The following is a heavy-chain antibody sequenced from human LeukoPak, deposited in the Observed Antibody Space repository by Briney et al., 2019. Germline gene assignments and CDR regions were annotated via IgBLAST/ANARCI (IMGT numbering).Heavy chain of an antibody. CDR3: ARGGEYYYDSSGLGPLLDSYYFDY. V-gene: IGHV6-1*01. CDR1: GDSVSSNSAA. Sequence: SQTLSLTCAISGDSVSSNSAAWNWIRQSPSRGLEWLGRTYYRSKWYNDYAVSAKSRITINPDTSKNQFSLQLMSVTPEDTAVYYCARGGEYYYDSSGLGPLLDSYYFDYWGQGTLVTVSS. CDR2: TYYRSKWYN. D-gene: IGHD3-22*01. J-gene: IGHJ4*02.